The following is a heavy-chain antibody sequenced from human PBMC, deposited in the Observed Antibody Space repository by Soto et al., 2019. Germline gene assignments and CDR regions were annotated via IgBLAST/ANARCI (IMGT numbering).Heavy chain of an antibody. Sequence: PGGSLRLSCAASVFTFSSYGMHWVRQAPGKGLEWVAVISHDGNSKYYADSVKGRFTISRDNSKNTLYLQMNSLRAEDTAIYYCAKDLRYYFGSGSHYNVMVDAFDIWGQGTMVTVSS. V-gene: IGHV3-30*18. CDR1: VFTFSSYG. CDR2: ISHDGNSK. CDR3: AKDLRYYFGSGSHYNVMVDAFDI. J-gene: IGHJ3*02. D-gene: IGHD3-10*01.